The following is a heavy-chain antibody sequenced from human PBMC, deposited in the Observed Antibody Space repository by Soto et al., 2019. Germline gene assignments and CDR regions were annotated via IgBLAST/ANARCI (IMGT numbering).Heavy chain of an antibody. Sequence: PGGSLRLSCAASGFTFSSYSMNWVRQAPGKGLEWVSYISSSSSTIYYADSVKGRFTISRDNAKNSLYLQMNSLRDEDTAVYYCARDGYSSSQDYYYYYGMDVWGQGTTVTVSS. V-gene: IGHV3-48*02. CDR3: ARDGYSSSQDYYYYYGMDV. J-gene: IGHJ6*02. D-gene: IGHD6-6*01. CDR2: ISSSSSTI. CDR1: GFTFSSYS.